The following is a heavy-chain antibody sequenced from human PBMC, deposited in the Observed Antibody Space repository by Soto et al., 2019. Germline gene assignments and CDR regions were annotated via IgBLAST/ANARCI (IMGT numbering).Heavy chain of an antibody. Sequence: QVQLVESGGGVVQPGRSLRLSCAASGFTFSSYAMHWVRQAPGNGLEWVAVISYDGSNKYYADSVKGRFTISRDNSKNTLYLQMNSLRAEDTAVYYCARGYCSGGSCYFPHDYWGQGTLVTVSS. V-gene: IGHV3-30-3*01. J-gene: IGHJ4*02. CDR1: GFTFSSYA. CDR2: ISYDGSNK. CDR3: ARGYCSGGSCYFPHDY. D-gene: IGHD2-15*01.